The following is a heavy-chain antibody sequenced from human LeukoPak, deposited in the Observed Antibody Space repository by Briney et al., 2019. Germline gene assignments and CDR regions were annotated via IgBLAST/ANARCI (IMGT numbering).Heavy chain of an antibody. Sequence: ASVKVSCRASGYTFRSFDVNWVRQATRQGLEWMGWMNPNSGNTGYAQEFQGRVTMTRNTSINTAYMEVSGLTSEDTAVYYCARAPSPASYAMDVWGQGTTVTVSS. CDR1: GYTFRSFD. CDR3: ARAPSPASYAMDV. CDR2: MNPNSGNT. V-gene: IGHV1-8*01. J-gene: IGHJ6*02.